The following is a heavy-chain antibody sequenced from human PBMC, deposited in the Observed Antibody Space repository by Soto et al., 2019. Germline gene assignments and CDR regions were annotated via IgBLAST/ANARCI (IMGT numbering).Heavy chain of an antibody. V-gene: IGHV1-46*01. CDR2: INPSGGST. CDR3: AMAFNNWFDP. CDR1: GYTFISNY. Sequence: QVQLVQSGAEVKKPGASVKVSCKASGYTFISNYIHWVRQAPGQGLEWMGIINPSGGSTTYAQRFQGRVIMPRDTSTSTVYMELSSLRSEDTAVYYCAMAFNNWFDPWGQGTLVTVSS. D-gene: IGHD2-8*01. J-gene: IGHJ5*02.